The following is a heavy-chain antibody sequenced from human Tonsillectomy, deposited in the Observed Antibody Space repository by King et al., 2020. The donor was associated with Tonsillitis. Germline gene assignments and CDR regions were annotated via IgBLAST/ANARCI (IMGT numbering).Heavy chain of an antibody. CDR2: ISAYNGNT. D-gene: IGHD6-13*01. CDR3: ARSPRYSSSWYQGSDY. J-gene: IGHJ4*02. Sequence: QLQLVQSGAEVKKPGASVKVSCKASGYTFTSYGFSWVRQAPGQGLEWMGWISAYNGNTNYAQKLQGRVTMTTDTSTSTAYMELRSLRSDDTAVYYCARSPRYSSSWYQGSDYWGQGTLVTVSS. CDR1: GYTFTSYG. V-gene: IGHV1-18*04.